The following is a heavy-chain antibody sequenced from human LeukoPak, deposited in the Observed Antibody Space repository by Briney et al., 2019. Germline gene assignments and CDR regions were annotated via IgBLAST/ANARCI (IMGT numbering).Heavy chain of an antibody. V-gene: IGHV3-23*01. CDR3: AKVSTYGSGSYYEDY. Sequence: PGGSLRLSCAASGFTFSSYAMSWVRQAPGKGLEWVSAISGSGGSTYYADSVKGRFTISRDNPKNTLYLQMNSLGAEDTAIYYCAKVSTYGSGSYYEDYWGQGTLVTVSS. D-gene: IGHD3-10*01. CDR1: GFTFSSYA. CDR2: ISGSGGST. J-gene: IGHJ4*02.